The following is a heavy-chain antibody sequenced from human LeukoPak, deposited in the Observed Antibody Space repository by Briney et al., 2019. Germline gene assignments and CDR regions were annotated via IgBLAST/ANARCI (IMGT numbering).Heavy chain of an antibody. CDR2: MSGSGSST. CDR3: AKGTLWFGELLPPDY. D-gene: IGHD3-10*01. CDR1: GFTFKTYA. Sequence: PGGSLRLSCAASGFTFKTYAMNWVRQVPGKGPEWVSSMSGSGSSTDYADSVKGRFTISRDNSKNTLYLQMNSLRAEDTAVYYCAKGTLWFGELLPPDYWGQGTLVTVSS. V-gene: IGHV3-23*01. J-gene: IGHJ4*02.